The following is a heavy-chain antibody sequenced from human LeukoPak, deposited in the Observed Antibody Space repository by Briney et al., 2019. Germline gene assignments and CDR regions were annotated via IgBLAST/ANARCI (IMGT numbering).Heavy chain of an antibody. CDR3: ARDGHSSSSFWFDP. CDR2: IYHSGST. D-gene: IGHD6-6*01. CDR1: GYSISSGYY. J-gene: IGHJ5*02. V-gene: IGHV4-38-2*02. Sequence: SETLSLTCAVSGYSISSGYYWGWIRQPPGKGLEWFGSIYHSGSTYYNPSLKSRVTISVDTSKNQFSLKLSSVTAADTAVYYCARDGHSSSSFWFDPWGQGTLVTVSS.